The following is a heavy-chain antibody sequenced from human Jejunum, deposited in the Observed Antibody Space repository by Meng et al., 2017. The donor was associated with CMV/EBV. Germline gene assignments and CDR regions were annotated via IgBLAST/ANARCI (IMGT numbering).Heavy chain of an antibody. D-gene: IGHD3-22*01. CDR2: ISNRSGTT. CDR3: AQRPDSNGFFDY. J-gene: IGHJ4*02. V-gene: IGHV4-31*02. CDR1: RVSMGRGVPF. Sequence: SRVSMGRGVPFWPWIRPHPGQGLEWIGYISNRSGTTSYHPPLKSRVTISVDMSMKQFSLKLNSVTAADTAVYFCAQRPDSNGFFDYWGQGILVTVSS.